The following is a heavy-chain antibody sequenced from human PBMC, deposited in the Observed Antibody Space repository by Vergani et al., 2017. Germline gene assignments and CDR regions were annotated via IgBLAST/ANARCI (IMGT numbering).Heavy chain of an antibody. V-gene: IGHV3-23*01. D-gene: IGHD5-12*01. CDR2: ISGSGGST. Sequence: EVQLLESGGGLVQPGGSLGLSCATSGFTFSSYTMSWVRQAPGKGLEWVSAISGSGGSTYYADSVKGQFTISRDNSKNTLYLQMNSLRAEDTAVFYCVKNVVAPYYFDYWGQGTLVTVSS. CDR3: VKNVVAPYYFDY. J-gene: IGHJ4*02. CDR1: GFTFSSYT.